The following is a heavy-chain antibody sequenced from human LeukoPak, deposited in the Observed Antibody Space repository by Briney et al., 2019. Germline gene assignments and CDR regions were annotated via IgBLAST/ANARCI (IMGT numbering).Heavy chain of an antibody. CDR3: ARGYTADYYYYYMDV. CDR1: GGSISSYY. V-gene: IGHV4-59*01. J-gene: IGHJ6*03. D-gene: IGHD3-16*02. Sequence: PSETLSLTCTVSGGSISSYYWSWIRQPPGKGLEWIGYIYYSGSTNYNPSLKSRVTISVDTSKNQFSLKLSSVTAADTAVYYCARGYTADYYYYYMDVWGKGTTVTVSS. CDR2: IYYSGST.